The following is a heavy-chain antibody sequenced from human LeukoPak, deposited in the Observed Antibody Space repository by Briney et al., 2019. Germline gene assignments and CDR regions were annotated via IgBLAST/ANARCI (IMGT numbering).Heavy chain of an antibody. CDR1: GFTFKGYA. J-gene: IGHJ4*02. CDR2: ISGTGDST. CDR3: AKGMSSWYPFDF. V-gene: IGHV3-23*01. D-gene: IGHD6-13*01. Sequence: PGGSLRLSCAASGFTFKGYALSWVRQAPGEGLEWVSGISGTGDSTYYADSVKGRFTISRDNSNDTLYLQMNTLRAEDTAVYYCAKGMSSWYPFDFWGQGTLVTVSS.